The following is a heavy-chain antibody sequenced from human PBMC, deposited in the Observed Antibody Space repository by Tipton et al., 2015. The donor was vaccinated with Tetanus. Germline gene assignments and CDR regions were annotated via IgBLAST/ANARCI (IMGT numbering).Heavy chain of an antibody. J-gene: IGHJ4*02. CDR2: AYYSGST. Sequence: LRLSCTVSGGSISSSSYYWGWIRQPPGKGLEWIGSAYYSGSTYYNPSLKSRVTISVDTSKNQFSLELSSVTAADTAVYYCARHSSLKALNYWGQGTLVTASS. CDR1: GGSISSSSYY. D-gene: IGHD3-9*01. CDR3: ARHSSLKALNY. V-gene: IGHV4-39*01.